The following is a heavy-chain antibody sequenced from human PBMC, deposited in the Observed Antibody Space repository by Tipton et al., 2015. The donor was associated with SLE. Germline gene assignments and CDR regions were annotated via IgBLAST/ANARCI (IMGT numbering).Heavy chain of an antibody. V-gene: IGHV1-69*05. CDR1: GGTFSSYA. J-gene: IGHJ1*01. CDR3: ARGKGFYDSSGYSPFQH. CDR2: IIPIFGTA. Sequence: QSGPEVKKPGSSVKVSCKASGGTFSSYAISWVRQAPGQGLEWMGGIIPIFGTANYAQKFQGRVTITTDESTSTAYMELSSLRSEDTAVYYCARGKGFYDSSGYSPFQHWGQGTLVTVSS. D-gene: IGHD3-22*01.